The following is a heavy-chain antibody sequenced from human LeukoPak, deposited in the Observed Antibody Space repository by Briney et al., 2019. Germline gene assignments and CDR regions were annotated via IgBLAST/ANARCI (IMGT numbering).Heavy chain of an antibody. J-gene: IGHJ4*02. D-gene: IGHD3-9*01. CDR3: AKDRSPRYFDWPLDY. V-gene: IGHV3-23*01. CDR1: GFTFSSFA. Sequence: GGSLRLSCAATGFTFSSFARTWVRQAPGKGLDWVSAISGSGAGTYYADSVKGRFTISRDNSKNTLYLQMNSLRAEDTAVYYCAKDRSPRYFDWPLDYWGQGTLVTVSS. CDR2: ISGSGAGT.